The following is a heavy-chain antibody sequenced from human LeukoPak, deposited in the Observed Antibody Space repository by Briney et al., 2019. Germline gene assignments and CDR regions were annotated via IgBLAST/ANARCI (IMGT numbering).Heavy chain of an antibody. CDR1: GFTFSSYA. V-gene: IGHV3-30*04. CDR3: ARDPRISVVVPAAPSYFDY. CDR2: ISYDGSNK. J-gene: IGHJ4*02. Sequence: PGGSLRLSCAASGFTFSSYAMHWVRLAPGKGLEWVAVISYDGSNKYYADSVKGRFTISRDNSKNTLYLQMNSLRAEDTAVYYCARDPRISVVVPAAPSYFDYWGQGTLVTVSS. D-gene: IGHD2-2*01.